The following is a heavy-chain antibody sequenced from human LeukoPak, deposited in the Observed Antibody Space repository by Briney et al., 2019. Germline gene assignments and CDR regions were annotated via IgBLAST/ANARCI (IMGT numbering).Heavy chain of an antibody. D-gene: IGHD2-2*01. CDR1: GFTVTTKS. CDR2: FYSPGST. CDR3: ASARESCIGSSCYEYFHH. J-gene: IGHJ1*01. V-gene: IGHV3-53*01. Sequence: GGSLRLSCAASGFTVTTKSMAWVRRAPGRGLEWVSVFYSPGSTYYADSVHGRFTISRDTSLNTLFLQMNSLRVEDTAVYYCASARESCIGSSCYEYFHHWGQGTPLTVSS.